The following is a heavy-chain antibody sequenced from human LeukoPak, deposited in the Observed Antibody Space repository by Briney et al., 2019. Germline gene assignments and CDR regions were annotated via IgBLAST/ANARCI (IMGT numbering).Heavy chain of an antibody. J-gene: IGHJ4*02. CDR3: ARGGSGSGYLYYFDY. V-gene: IGHV1-2*06. CDR1: GYSFSDYP. Sequence: ASVKVSCKASGYSFSDYPMHWVRQAPGQGLEWMGRINSNSGGTNYAQNFQGRVTMTRDTSIYTVYMEVSGLTSDDTAVYYCARGGSGSGYLYYFDYWGQGTLVSVSS. D-gene: IGHD3-10*01. CDR2: INSNSGGT.